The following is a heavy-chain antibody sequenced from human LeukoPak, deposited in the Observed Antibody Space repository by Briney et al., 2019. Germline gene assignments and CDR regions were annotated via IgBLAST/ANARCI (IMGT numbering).Heavy chain of an antibody. J-gene: IGHJ4*02. V-gene: IGHV3-21*01. CDR1: GFILRDYN. D-gene: IGHD1-26*01. Sequence: GGSLRLSCAASGFILRDYNMNWVRQAPGKGLEWVSFIAISGSYITYADSVKGRFTISRDNAKNSLYLQMNSLRAEDTAVYYCARDLSATIRAYDYWGQGTLVTVS. CDR2: IAISGSYI. CDR3: ARDLSATIRAYDY.